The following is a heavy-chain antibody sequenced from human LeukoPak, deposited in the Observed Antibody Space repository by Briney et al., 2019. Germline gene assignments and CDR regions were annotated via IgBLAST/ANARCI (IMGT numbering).Heavy chain of an antibody. V-gene: IGHV1-69*13. CDR3: VRPDRIFGVPAAFDA. D-gene: IGHD3-3*02. CDR2: IIPKYSAS. J-gene: IGHJ3*01. CDR1: GGSFGDYP. Sequence: ASVKVSRKASGGSFGDYPINWVRQAPGQGLEWLECIIPKYSASNYAQAFQGRVTITADESTNTVYMEMSGLTPDDTAVYYCVRPDRIFGVPAAFDAWGQGTLVAVSS.